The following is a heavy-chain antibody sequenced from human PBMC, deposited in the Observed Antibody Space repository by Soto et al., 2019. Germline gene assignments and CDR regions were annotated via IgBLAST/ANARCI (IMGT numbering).Heavy chain of an antibody. D-gene: IGHD2-21*02. CDR2: ISSSGTFK. CDR3: ERDHHHGGNSSWEADS. CDR1: GFIFTTNS. Sequence: GGSLRLSCEASGFIFTTNSMNWVRQVPGKGLQWLSSISSSGTFKSYGDSVKGRLTISRDNAKNSLFLQMNNLSGEETGLYYCERDHHHGGNSSWEADSWGPGTLVTVSS. V-gene: IGHV3-21*01. J-gene: IGHJ4*02.